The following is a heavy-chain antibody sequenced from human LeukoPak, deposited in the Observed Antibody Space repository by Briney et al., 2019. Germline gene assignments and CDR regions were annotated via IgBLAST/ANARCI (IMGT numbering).Heavy chain of an antibody. CDR3: VKDRVPGYSSSWYRPPFDY. Sequence: GGSLRLSCSASGFTFSTYTMHWVRQAPGKGLEYVSTISSNGGSTYYADSVKGRFPISRDNSKNTLYLQMSSLRAEDTAVYYCVKDRVPGYSSSWYRPPFDYWGQGTLVTVSS. D-gene: IGHD6-13*01. CDR2: ISSNGGST. V-gene: IGHV3-64D*06. J-gene: IGHJ4*02. CDR1: GFTFSTYT.